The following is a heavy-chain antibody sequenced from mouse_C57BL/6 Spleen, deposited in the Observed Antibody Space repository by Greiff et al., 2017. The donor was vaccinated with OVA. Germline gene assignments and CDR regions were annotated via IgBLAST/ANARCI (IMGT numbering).Heavy chain of an antibody. CDR2: IYPGDGDT. CDR3: ARSEYYGSSLYYAMDY. J-gene: IGHJ4*01. Sequence: QVQLQQSGPELVKPGASVKISCKASGYAFSSSWMNWVKQRPGKGLEWIGRIYPGDGDTNYNGKFKGKATLTADKSSSTAYMQLSSLTSEDSSVYFWARSEYYGSSLYYAMDYWGQGTSVTVSS. D-gene: IGHD1-1*01. V-gene: IGHV1-82*01. CDR1: GYAFSSSW.